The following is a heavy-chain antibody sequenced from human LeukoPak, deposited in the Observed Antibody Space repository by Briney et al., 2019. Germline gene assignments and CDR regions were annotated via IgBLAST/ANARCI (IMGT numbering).Heavy chain of an antibody. CDR1: GASIDSYY. V-gene: IGHV4-59*01. Sequence: SETLSLTCTISGASIDSYYWSWIRQPPGKGLEWIGYIYYSGTTNYNPSLKRRVTISVDTSKNQFSLKLSSVTAADTAVYYCARGPTMVRELNWFDPWGQGTLVTV. J-gene: IGHJ5*02. D-gene: IGHD3-10*01. CDR2: IYYSGTT. CDR3: ARGPTMVRELNWFDP.